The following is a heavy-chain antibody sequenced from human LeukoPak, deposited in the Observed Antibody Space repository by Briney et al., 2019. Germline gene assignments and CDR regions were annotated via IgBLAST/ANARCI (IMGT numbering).Heavy chain of an antibody. D-gene: IGHD6-6*01. Sequence: GGSLRLSCAASGFTFSSYAMHWVRQAPGKGLEWVAVISYDGSNKYYADSVKGRFTISRDNSKNTLYLQMNRLRAEDTAVYYCARDQFGGQLALLDYWGQGTLVTVSS. V-gene: IGHV3-30-3*01. CDR2: ISYDGSNK. J-gene: IGHJ4*02. CDR3: ARDQFGGQLALLDY. CDR1: GFTFSSYA.